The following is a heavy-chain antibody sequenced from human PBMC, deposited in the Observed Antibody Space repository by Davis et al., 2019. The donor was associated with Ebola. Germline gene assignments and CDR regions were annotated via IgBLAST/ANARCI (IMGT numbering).Heavy chain of an antibody. V-gene: IGHV3-21*01. CDR3: ARDYAVAGDYFDY. CDR2: ISISSAFI. CDR1: GFTFSTYT. J-gene: IGHJ4*02. D-gene: IGHD6-19*01. Sequence: GGSLRLSCAASGFTFSTYTMTWVRQAPGKGLEWVSSISISSAFIYYADSVKGRFTISRDNAKNSLYLQMNSLRAEDTAVYYCARDYAVAGDYFDYWGQGTLVTVSS.